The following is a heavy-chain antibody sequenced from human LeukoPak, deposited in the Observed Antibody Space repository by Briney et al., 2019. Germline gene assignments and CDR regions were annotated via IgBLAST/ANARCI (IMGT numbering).Heavy chain of an antibody. Sequence: GGSLRLSCAASGFSFNTCAMSWVRQAPGEGLEWVSTISGGGRSTDYADSVKGQFTISRDNSKNTLYLQMNSLRAEDTAVYYCARERYFDYWGQGTLVTVSS. V-gene: IGHV3-23*01. CDR2: ISGGGRST. CDR3: ARERYFDY. CDR1: GFSFNTCA. J-gene: IGHJ4*02.